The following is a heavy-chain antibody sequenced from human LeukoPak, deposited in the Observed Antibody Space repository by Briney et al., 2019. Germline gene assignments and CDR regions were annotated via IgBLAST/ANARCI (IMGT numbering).Heavy chain of an antibody. CDR3: ARGREIHGGSDTKLDDY. D-gene: IGHD3-10*01. Sequence: ASVKVSCKASGYSFTDYYMHWVRQAPGQGLEWMGWISPRSGDTSYAQKFQGRVTMTRDTSINTVDMVLSGLTSDDTAVFYCARGREIHGGSDTKLDDYWGQGTLVTVSS. CDR1: GYSFTDYY. J-gene: IGHJ4*02. V-gene: IGHV1-2*02. CDR2: ISPRSGDT.